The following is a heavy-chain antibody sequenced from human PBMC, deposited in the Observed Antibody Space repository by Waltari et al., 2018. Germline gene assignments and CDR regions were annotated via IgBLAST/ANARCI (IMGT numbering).Heavy chain of an antibody. D-gene: IGHD3-10*01. CDR2: ISSSGSTR. J-gene: IGHJ4*02. Sequence: QVQLVDSGGGLVKPGGSLRLSCAASGFSLSDYYMGWIRQAPGKGVEGIYYISSSGSTRYYEDSVKGRVSISRDNGKNSLYLQMNSLRGEDTAVYYCTRPPGDRRRDYWGQGTLVTVSS. V-gene: IGHV3-11*01. CDR1: GFSLSDYY. CDR3: TRPPGDRRRDY.